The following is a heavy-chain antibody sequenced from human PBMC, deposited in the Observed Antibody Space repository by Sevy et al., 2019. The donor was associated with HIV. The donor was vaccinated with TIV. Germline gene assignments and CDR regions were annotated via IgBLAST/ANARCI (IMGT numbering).Heavy chain of an antibody. J-gene: IGHJ6*02. CDR3: ARDTYYYDSSGYYLAIYYYYGMDV. Sequence: SETLSLTCTVSGYSISSGYYWGWIRQPPGKGLEWIGSIYHSGSTYYNPSLKCRVTISVDTSKNQFSLKLSSVTAADTAVYYCARDTYYYDSSGYYLAIYYYYGMDVWGQGTTVTVSS. CDR1: GYSISSGYY. CDR2: IYHSGST. V-gene: IGHV4-38-2*02. D-gene: IGHD3-22*01.